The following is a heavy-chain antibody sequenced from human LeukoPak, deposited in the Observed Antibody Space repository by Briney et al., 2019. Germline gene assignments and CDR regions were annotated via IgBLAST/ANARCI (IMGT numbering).Heavy chain of an antibody. CDR2: IFHTGST. Sequence: SETLSLTCNVSGASIRSFYWSWIRQTPGKGLEWIGYIFHTGSTNYNPSLKRRATLSVDTSKNQFSLILKSVTAADTAVYYCASRKLGNDYCGNGTLVTVSS. D-gene: IGHD7-27*01. J-gene: IGHJ4*01. CDR3: ASRKLGNDY. V-gene: IGHV4-59*01. CDR1: GASIRSFY.